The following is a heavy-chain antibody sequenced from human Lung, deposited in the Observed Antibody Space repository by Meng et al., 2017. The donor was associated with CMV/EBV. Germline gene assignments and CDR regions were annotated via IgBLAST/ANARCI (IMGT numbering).Heavy chain of an antibody. CDR1: GGTFSNYG. CDR2: IIPIVGLT. J-gene: IGHJ5*02. CDR3: ARDVDTTLVGSGWFDP. D-gene: IGHD5-18*01. Sequence: QVQLVRSCTEVKKPGSSVKVSCKASGGTFSNYGISWLRQAPGQGLEWMGGIIPIVGLTNYAQKFQGRVTITADKSTTTAYLELSSLRSADTAVYYCARDVDTTLVGSGWFDPWGQGTLVTVSS. V-gene: IGHV1-69*10.